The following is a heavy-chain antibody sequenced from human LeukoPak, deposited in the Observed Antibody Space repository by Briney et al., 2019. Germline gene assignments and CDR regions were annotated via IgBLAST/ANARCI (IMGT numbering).Heavy chain of an antibody. CDR1: GASVSSSH. CDR3: SEGYFEPFDH. CDR2: LSYTGKT. J-gene: IGHJ4*02. Sequence: SETLSLTCAVSGASVSSSHWNWIRQFPGRGLEWIGCLSYTGKTDYNPSLISRVTISLDTSKNQVSLKLTSVTAADTAVYCCSEGYFEPFDHWGQGTLVTVSS. V-gene: IGHV4-59*02. D-gene: IGHD2/OR15-2a*01.